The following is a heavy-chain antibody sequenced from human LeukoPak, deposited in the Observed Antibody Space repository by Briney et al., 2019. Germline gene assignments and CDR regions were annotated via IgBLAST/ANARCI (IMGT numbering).Heavy chain of an antibody. CDR1: GFPFSSYG. D-gene: IGHD1-26*01. Sequence: GGSLRLSCAASGFPFSSYGMQWVRQAPGKGLEWVAVVGYDGSNKHYADSVRGRFTISRDNSKNTLYLQMNSLRAEDTAVYYCAKEYSGSQFDYWGQGTLVTVSS. V-gene: IGHV3-30*18. J-gene: IGHJ4*02. CDR2: VGYDGSNK. CDR3: AKEYSGSQFDY.